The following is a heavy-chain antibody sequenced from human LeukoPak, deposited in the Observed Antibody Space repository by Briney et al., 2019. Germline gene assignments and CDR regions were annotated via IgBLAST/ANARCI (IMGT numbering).Heavy chain of an antibody. V-gene: IGHV1-69*04. Sequence: SSVKVSCKASGGSVSSYAISWVRQAPAQGLEWMEGIIPILGKADYEQKFQGRVTITADKSTSTAYMELSSLRSEDTAVYYCAREKPHPTPLKPVIAVAGNQSPDAFDIWGQGTMVTVSS. CDR2: IIPILGKA. J-gene: IGHJ3*02. CDR3: AREKPHPTPLKPVIAVAGNQSPDAFDI. CDR1: GGSVSSYA. D-gene: IGHD6-19*01.